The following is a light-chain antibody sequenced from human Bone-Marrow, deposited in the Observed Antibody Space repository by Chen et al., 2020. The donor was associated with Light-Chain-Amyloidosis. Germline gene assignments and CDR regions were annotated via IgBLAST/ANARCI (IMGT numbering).Light chain of an antibody. CDR3: QVWDRSSDRPV. V-gene: IGLV3-21*02. CDR2: DES. J-gene: IGLJ3*02. Sequence: SYVLTQPSSVSVAPGQTATIAFGGNNIGSTSVHWYQQTPGQAPLLVVYDESDRPSGIPERLSGSNSGNTATLTISRGEAGDEADYYCQVWDRSSDRPVFGGGTKLTVL. CDR1: NIGSTS.